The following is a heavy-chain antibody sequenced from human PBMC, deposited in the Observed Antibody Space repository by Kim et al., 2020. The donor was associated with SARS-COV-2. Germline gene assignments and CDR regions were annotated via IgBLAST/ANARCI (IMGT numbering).Heavy chain of an antibody. J-gene: IGHJ4*02. CDR2: VTRFGGDT. CDR3: AKNEGSGTFQHFLNY. Sequence: GGSLRLSCVASGFVFSDYGMSWVRQAPGKGLEWVSGVTRFGGDTYYEDSVKGRFTISRDNAKNTVYLQMSSLRADDTAVYYCAKNEGSGTFQHFLNYWGQGSLVAV. D-gene: IGHD1-26*01. V-gene: IGHV3-23*01. CDR1: GFVFSDYG.